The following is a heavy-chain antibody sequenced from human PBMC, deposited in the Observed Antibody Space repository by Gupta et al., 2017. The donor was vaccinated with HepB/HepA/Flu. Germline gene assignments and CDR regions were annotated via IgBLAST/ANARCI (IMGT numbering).Heavy chain of an antibody. CDR1: GFIFSDHY. CDR3: ASSRGLDGY. J-gene: IGHJ4*02. D-gene: IGHD3-10*01. Sequence: EVQLVESGGGLVQPGGSLRLSCVVSGFIFSDHYIYWGRQAPGKGLEWVGRSKDETSSYTTEYAAFVKGRFSISRDDSKKSLSLHINSLNTEDTAMYYCASSRGLDGYWGQGTLVTVSS. CDR2: SKDETSSYTT. V-gene: IGHV3-72*01.